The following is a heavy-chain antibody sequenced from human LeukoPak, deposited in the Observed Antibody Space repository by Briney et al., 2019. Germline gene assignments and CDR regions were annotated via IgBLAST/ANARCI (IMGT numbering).Heavy chain of an antibody. CDR2: ISGSGGST. CDR1: GFTFSSYG. V-gene: IGHV3-23*01. Sequence: GGSLRLSCAASGFTFSSYGMSWVRQAPGKGLEWVSAISGSGGSTYYADSVKGRFTISRDNSKNSLYLQMNSLRAEDTAVYYCARDTRFVDYWGQGTLVTVSS. CDR3: ARDTRFVDY. J-gene: IGHJ4*02. D-gene: IGHD3-16*01.